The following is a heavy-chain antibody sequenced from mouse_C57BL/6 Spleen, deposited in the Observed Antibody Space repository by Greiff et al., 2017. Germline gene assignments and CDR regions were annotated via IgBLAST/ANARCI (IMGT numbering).Heavy chain of an antibody. J-gene: IGHJ4*01. Sequence: QVQLQQPGAGLVKPGASVKLSCKASGYTFTSYWMHWVKQRPGQGLEWIGMIHSNSGSTNYHEQFKSKATLTVDKSSSTAYMQLSSLTSEDPAVDYCARGDLLHNAMDYWGQGTSVTVSS. CDR3: ARGDLLHNAMDY. V-gene: IGHV1-64*01. CDR2: IHSNSGST. CDR1: GYTFTSYW. D-gene: IGHD2-1*01.